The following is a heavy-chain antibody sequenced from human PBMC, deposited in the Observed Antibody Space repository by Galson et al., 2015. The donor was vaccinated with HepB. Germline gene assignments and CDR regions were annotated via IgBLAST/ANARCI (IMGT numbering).Heavy chain of an antibody. D-gene: IGHD3-9*01. Sequence: SLRLSCAASGFTFSSYSMNWVRQAPGRELEWVSYISSSSSTIYYADSVKGRFTISRDNAKNSLYLQMNSLRDEDTAVYYCARDGTYYDILTGYWVYYYYGMDVWGQGTTVTVSS. V-gene: IGHV3-48*02. CDR2: ISSSSSTI. CDR1: GFTFSSYS. J-gene: IGHJ6*02. CDR3: ARDGTYYDILTGYWVYYYYGMDV.